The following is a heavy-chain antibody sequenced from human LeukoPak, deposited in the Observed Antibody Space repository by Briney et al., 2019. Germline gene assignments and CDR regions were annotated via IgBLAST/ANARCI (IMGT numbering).Heavy chain of an antibody. CDR3: ARRRSGSYYEYSD. CDR1: GGSVSSSTYY. Sequence: SETLSLTCTVSGGSVSSSTYYWGSIRQPPGKWLEWIGSIYYSGSTYYNPSLKSRVTISVDTSKNQFSLKLSSVTAADTAVYNCARRRSGSYYEYSDWGQGTLVTVSS. CDR2: IYYSGST. D-gene: IGHD1-26*01. V-gene: IGHV4-39*01. J-gene: IGHJ4*02.